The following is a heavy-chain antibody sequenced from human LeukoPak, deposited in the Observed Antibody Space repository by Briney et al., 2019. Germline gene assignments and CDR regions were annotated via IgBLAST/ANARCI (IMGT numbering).Heavy chain of an antibody. Sequence: EASVKVSCKASGYTFTNFGISWVRQAPGQGLEWMGWISAHNGHTEYAQNFQGRVTMTTDTSTTTAYMELRSLRSDDTAVYYCARDLRFLEKLLERAIYYMDVWGKGTTVIVS. CDR2: ISAHNGHT. D-gene: IGHD3-3*01. CDR3: ARDLRFLEKLLERAIYYMDV. V-gene: IGHV1-18*01. J-gene: IGHJ6*03. CDR1: GYTFTNFG.